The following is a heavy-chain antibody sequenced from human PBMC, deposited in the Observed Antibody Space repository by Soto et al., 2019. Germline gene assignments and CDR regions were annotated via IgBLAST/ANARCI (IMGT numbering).Heavy chain of an antibody. Sequence: QVQLVESGGGVVQPGRSLRLSCAASGFTFSSYGMHWVRQAPGKGLEWVAVIWYDGSNKYYADSVKGRFTISRDNSKNTLYLQMNSLRAVDTAVYYCARDYYDSSGYLRGIDYWGQGTLVTVSS. CDR1: GFTFSSYG. V-gene: IGHV3-33*01. D-gene: IGHD3-22*01. CDR3: ARDYYDSSGYLRGIDY. CDR2: IWYDGSNK. J-gene: IGHJ4*02.